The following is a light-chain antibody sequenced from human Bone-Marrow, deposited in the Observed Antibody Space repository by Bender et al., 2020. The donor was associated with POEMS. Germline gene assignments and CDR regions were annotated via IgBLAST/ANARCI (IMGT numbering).Light chain of an antibody. CDR2: EVT. J-gene: IGLJ1*01. CDR1: SSDVGAYNY. CDR3: SSYSSSSTFV. Sequence: QSALTQPPSASGSPGQSVTISCTGTSSDVGAYNYVSWYQQHPGKAPKLMLYEVTKRPSGVPARFSGSRSGNTASLTISGLQAEDEADYYCSSYSSSSTFVFGTGTEVTVL. V-gene: IGLV2-8*01.